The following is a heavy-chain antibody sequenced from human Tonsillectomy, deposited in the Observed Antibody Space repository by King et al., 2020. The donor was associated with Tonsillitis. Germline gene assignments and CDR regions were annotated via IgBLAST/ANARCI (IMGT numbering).Heavy chain of an antibody. V-gene: IGHV3-74*01. D-gene: IGHD1-26*01. CDR2: INADGGST. CDR3: ARVGWELLHFDY. Sequence: VQLVESGGGLVQPGGSLRLSCAASGFAFSSYWMHWVRQAPGKGRVLVSRINADGGSTSYAVSVKGRFTISRDNAKNTLYLQMNSLRAEDTAVYYCARVGWELLHFDYWGQGTLVTVSS. J-gene: IGHJ4*02. CDR1: GFAFSSYW.